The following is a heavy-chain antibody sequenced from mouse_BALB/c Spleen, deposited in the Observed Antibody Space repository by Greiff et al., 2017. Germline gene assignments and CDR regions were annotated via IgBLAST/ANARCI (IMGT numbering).Heavy chain of an antibody. Sequence: QVQLKESGAELVRPGSSVKISCKASGYAFSSYWMNWVKQRPGQGLEWIGQIYPGDGDTNYNGKFKGKATLTADKSSSTAYMQLSSLTSEDSAVYVCARGVITTVVADYGGQGTTLTVSS. CDR1: GYAFSSYW. V-gene: IGHV1-80*01. CDR3: ARGVITTVVADY. CDR2: IYPGDGDT. J-gene: IGHJ2*01. D-gene: IGHD1-1*01.